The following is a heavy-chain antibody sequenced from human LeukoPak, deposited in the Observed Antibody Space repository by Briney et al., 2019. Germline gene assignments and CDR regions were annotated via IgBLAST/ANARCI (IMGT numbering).Heavy chain of an antibody. J-gene: IGHJ5*02. CDR2: IKKDGSEK. Sequence: GGSLRLSCAASGFTFSSYWMSWVRQAPGKGLEWVANIKKDGSEKYYVDSVKGRFTISRDNAKNSLYLQMNSLRAEDTGVYYCARDIVAAAGQNWFDPWGQGTLVTVSS. CDR1: GFTFSSYW. V-gene: IGHV3-7*03. CDR3: ARDIVAAAGQNWFDP. D-gene: IGHD6-13*01.